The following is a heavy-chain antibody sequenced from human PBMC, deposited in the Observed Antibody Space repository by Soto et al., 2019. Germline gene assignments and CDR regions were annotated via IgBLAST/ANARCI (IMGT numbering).Heavy chain of an antibody. CDR2: ISSGGVYI. CDR3: TRDQGGSYDSWFDP. CDR1: TFSMYS. V-gene: IGHV3-21*02. Sequence: EVQIVESGGGLVQPGGSLRLSCNFTFSMYSMDWVRQAPGKGLEWVASISSGGVYIKYADSVKGRFTISRDNAKNSVSLQMNSLRVDDTARYFCTRDQGGSYDSWFDPWGQGTLVTVSS. J-gene: IGHJ5*02. D-gene: IGHD1-26*01.